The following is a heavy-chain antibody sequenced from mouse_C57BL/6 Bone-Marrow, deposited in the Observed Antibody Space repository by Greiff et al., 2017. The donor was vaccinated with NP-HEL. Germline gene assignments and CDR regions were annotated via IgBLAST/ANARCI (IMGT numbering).Heavy chain of an antibody. CDR1: GYTFTDYY. Sequence: VKLVESGAELVRPGASVKLSCKASGYTFTDYYINWVKQRPGQGLEWIARIYPGSGNTYYNEKFKGKATLTAEKSSSTAYMQLSSLTSEDSAVYFCARLNLLLPYYFDYWGQGTTLTVSS. CDR3: ARLNLLLPYYFDY. V-gene: IGHV1-76*01. CDR2: IYPGSGNT. D-gene: IGHD1-1*01. J-gene: IGHJ2*01.